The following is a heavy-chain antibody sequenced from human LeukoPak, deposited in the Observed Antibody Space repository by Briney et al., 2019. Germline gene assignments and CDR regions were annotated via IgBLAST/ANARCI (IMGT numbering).Heavy chain of an antibody. V-gene: IGHV3-23*01. CDR3: VKDKHRDGYTYGVYDS. J-gene: IGHJ5*01. CDR2: ISASGP. D-gene: IGHD5-12*01. Sequence: GGSLRLSCAASGFTFSRLAMTWVRQAPGKGLEWVSTISASGPYYADAVRGRFTISRDNAKNSLDLQMSSLRPEDTALYYCVKDKHRDGYTYGVYDSWGQGTLITVSS. CDR1: GFTFSRLA.